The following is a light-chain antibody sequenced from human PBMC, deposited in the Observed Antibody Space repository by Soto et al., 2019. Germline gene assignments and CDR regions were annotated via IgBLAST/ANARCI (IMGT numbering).Light chain of an antibody. CDR1: QSVSDN. CDR3: QQSNNWPYT. J-gene: IGKJ2*01. Sequence: EIVMTQSPATLSVSPGERVILSCRASQSVSDNLAWYQQKPGQAPRLLIYGASTRATTIPARFSGSGSGTEFTLTLSSLQSEDFAVYYCQQSNNWPYTFGQGTRLDIK. V-gene: IGKV3-15*01. CDR2: GAS.